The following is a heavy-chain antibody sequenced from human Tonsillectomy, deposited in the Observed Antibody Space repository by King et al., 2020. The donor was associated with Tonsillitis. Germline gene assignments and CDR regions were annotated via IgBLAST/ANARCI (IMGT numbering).Heavy chain of an antibody. J-gene: IGHJ6*03. CDR2: IIPIFGTA. Sequence: VQLVESGAEVKKPGSSVKVSCKASGGTFSTYPISWVRQAPGQGLEWMGGIIPIFGTANYAQKFQGRVTITADASTTTAYMELSSLRSEDTAVYFCARELGCSGTSCYNYYFYYMDVWGNGTTVTVSS. CDR1: GGTFSTYP. D-gene: IGHD2-2*02. V-gene: IGHV1-69*01. CDR3: ARELGCSGTSCYNYYFYYMDV.